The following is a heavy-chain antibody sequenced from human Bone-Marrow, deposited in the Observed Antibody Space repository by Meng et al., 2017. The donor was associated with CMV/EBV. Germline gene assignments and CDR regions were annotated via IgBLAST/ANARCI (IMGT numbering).Heavy chain of an antibody. CDR3: ARTTYYYDSRDAFDI. V-gene: IGHV2-26*01. Sequence: SGPTLVKPTETLTLTCTVSGFSLSNARMGVSWIRQPPGKALEWLAHIFSNDEKSYSTSLKSRLTISKDTSKSQVVLIMTNMDPVDTATYYCARTTYYYDSRDAFDIWAQGTMVTVSS. CDR2: IFSNDEK. CDR1: GFSLSNARMG. J-gene: IGHJ3*02. D-gene: IGHD3-22*01.